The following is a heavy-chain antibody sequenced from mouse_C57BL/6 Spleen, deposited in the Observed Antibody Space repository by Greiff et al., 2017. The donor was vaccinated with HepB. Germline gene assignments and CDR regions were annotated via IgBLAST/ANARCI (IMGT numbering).Heavy chain of an antibody. D-gene: IGHD3-2*02. Sequence: EVKLVESGGGLVQPGGSLSLSCAASGFTFTDYYMSWVRQPPGKALEWLGFIRNKANGYTTEYSASVKGRFTISRDNSQSILYLQMNALRAEDSATYYCARYGTAQALFAYWGQGTLVTVSA. V-gene: IGHV7-3*01. CDR1: GFTFTDYY. CDR2: IRNKANGYTT. CDR3: ARYGTAQALFAY. J-gene: IGHJ3*01.